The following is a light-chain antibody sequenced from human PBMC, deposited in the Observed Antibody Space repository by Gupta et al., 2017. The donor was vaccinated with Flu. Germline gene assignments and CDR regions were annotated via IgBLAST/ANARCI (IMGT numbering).Light chain of an antibody. V-gene: IGLV2-8*01. CDR2: EVD. J-gene: IGLJ2*01. CDR1: SSDVGGYNY. CDR3: SSYAGSSNSVV. Sequence: VTIACTGTSSDVGGYNYVSWYQHYPGKAPRSLIFEVDKRPSGVPDRFSGSKSGNTASLTVSGLQAEDEADYYCSSYAGSSNSVVFGGGTKLTGL.